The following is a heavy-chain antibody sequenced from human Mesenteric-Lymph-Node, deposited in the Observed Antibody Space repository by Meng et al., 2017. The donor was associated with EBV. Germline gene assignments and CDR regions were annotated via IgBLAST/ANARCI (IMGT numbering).Heavy chain of an antibody. D-gene: IGHD5-18*01. CDR2: IGGNNGNT. CDR3: ARDQLWPETPDY. Sequence: QVQLVQSGPEVKKPGASVKVSCKTSGYTFTTHGITWVRQAPGQGLEWMGWIGGNNGNTFYAEEFQGRVTMTTDTSTNTVHMELRSLISDDTALYYCARDQLWPETPDYWGQGTLVTVSS. V-gene: IGHV1-18*01. CDR1: GYTFTTHG. J-gene: IGHJ4*02.